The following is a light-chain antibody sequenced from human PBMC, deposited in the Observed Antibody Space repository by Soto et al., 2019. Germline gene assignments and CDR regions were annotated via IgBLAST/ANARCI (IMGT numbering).Light chain of an antibody. CDR3: QQYNNWPPWT. Sequence: EIVTTHSPATLSVSPLERATLSCRASQSVSSNLAWYQQKPGQAPRLLIYGAATRATGIPARFSGSGSGTEFTLTISSLQSEDFAVYYCQQYNNWPPWTFGQGTKVDI. CDR2: GAA. J-gene: IGKJ1*01. V-gene: IGKV3-15*01. CDR1: QSVSSN.